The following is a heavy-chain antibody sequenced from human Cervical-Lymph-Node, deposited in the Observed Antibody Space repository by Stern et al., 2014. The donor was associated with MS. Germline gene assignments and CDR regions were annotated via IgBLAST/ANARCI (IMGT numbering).Heavy chain of an antibody. CDR1: GFSLSTDGVA. V-gene: IGHV2-5*02. J-gene: IGHJ1*01. D-gene: IGHD3-10*01. CDR2: FYWDDDR. CDR3: VHARRLGGHGSPYFFKN. Sequence: QITLKESGPTLVKPTQPLALTCTFSGFSLSTDGVAVGWIRQPPGQALECLAIFYWDDDRNYSPSLKSRVTLIKDTSRNQVVLTMTNTDPMDTATYYCVHARRLGGHGSPYFFKNWGQGTLVTVSS.